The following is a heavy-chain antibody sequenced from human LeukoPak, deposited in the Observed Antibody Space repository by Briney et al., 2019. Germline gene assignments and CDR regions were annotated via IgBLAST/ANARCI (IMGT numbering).Heavy chain of an antibody. V-gene: IGHV3-23*01. J-gene: IGHJ4*02. CDR3: AGSGYYYGYFDY. CDR1: GVTFSSYA. D-gene: IGHD3-22*01. CDR2: ISGSGGST. Sequence: GGALRLSCAASGVTFSSYAMSWGRQAPGKGREWVSAISGSGGSTYYADSVKGRFTISRDNSKNTLYLQMNSLRAEDTAVYYCAGSGYYYGYFDYWGPGTLVTVSS.